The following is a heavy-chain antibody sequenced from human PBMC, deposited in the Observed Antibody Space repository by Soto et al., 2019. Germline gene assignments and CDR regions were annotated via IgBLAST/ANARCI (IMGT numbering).Heavy chain of an antibody. CDR3: AKDAAAGYYYGMDV. V-gene: IGHV3-30*18. CDR1: GFTFSSYG. J-gene: IGHJ6*02. CDR2: ISYDGSNK. Sequence: QVQLVESGGGVVQPGRSLRLSCAASGFTFSSYGMHWVRQAPGKGLEWVAVISYDGSNKYYADSVKGRFTISRDNSKNTLYLQMNSLRAEDTAVYYCAKDAAAGYYYGMDVWGQGTTVTVSS. D-gene: IGHD6-13*01.